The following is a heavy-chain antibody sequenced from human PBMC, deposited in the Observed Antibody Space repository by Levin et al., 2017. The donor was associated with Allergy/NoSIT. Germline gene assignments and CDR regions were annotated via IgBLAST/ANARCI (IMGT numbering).Heavy chain of an antibody. J-gene: IGHJ4*02. CDR1: GGSLSDYY. CDR3: ARGQPDNYYDSNGFYFNFDY. Sequence: SETLSLTCAVYGGSLSDYYWSWIRQPPGKGLEWIGEINHSGVTNYFPSLKSRVTISVDTSKNQFSLRLTSVTAADTAVYFCARGQPDNYYDSNGFYFNFDYWGQGTLVTVSS. D-gene: IGHD3-22*01. V-gene: IGHV4-34*01. CDR2: INHSGVT.